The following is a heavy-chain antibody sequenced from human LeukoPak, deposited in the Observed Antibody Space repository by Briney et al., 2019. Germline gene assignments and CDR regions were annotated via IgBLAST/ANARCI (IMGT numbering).Heavy chain of an antibody. CDR3: ARLSPVNDDAFDI. CDR1: GASISSYY. V-gene: IGHV4-4*08. D-gene: IGHD1-1*01. CDR2: IYTSGRT. Sequence: PSETLSLTCTVSGASISSYYWSWLRQPPGEGLEWIGYIYTSGRTNYNPSLKSRVTISVDTSKNQFSLKMSSVPAADTAVYYCARLSPVNDDAFDIWGQGTMVTVSS. J-gene: IGHJ3*02.